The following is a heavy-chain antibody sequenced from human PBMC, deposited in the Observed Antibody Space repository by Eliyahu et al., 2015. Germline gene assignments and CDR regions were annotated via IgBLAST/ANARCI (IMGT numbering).Heavy chain of an antibody. CDR2: IYYSGST. CDR3: TKQGYYDSSGWVEPLDY. CDR1: GASISXXSYY. J-gene: IGHJ4*02. D-gene: IGHD3-22*01. V-gene: IGHV4-39*01. Sequence: QLQLQESGPGLVKPSETLSLTCTVXGASISXXSYYWGXIRQPPGKGLEWIGSIYYSGSTYYNPSLKSRVTISVDTSKNQFSLKLSSVTAADTAVYYCTKQGYYDSSGWVEPLDYWGQGTLVTVSS.